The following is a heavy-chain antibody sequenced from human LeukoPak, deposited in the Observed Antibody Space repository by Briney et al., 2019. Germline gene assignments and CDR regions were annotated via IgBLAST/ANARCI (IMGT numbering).Heavy chain of an antibody. D-gene: IGHD3-10*01. CDR1: GFTFSDHY. Sequence: PGGSLRLSCAASGFTFSDHYMDWVRQAPGKGLEWVGRTRKKVNSYTTEYAASVKGGFTISRDDSKNSLYLQMNSLKTEDTAVYYCARSYGSGTYPFDYWGQGTLVTVSS. CDR2: TRKKVNSYTT. J-gene: IGHJ4*02. CDR3: ARSYGSGTYPFDY. V-gene: IGHV3-72*01.